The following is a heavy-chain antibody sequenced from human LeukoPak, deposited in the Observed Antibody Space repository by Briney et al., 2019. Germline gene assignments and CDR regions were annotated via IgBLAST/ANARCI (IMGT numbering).Heavy chain of an antibody. V-gene: IGHV4-59*01. D-gene: IGHD6-13*01. CDR3: ARGVYIAAAQYAY. CDR1: GGSISSYY. CDR2: IYYSGTT. Sequence: SETLSLTCTVSGGSISSYYWSWIRQPPGKGLEWVGYIYYSGTTNYNPSLKSRVTISVDTSKNQFSLKLSSVTAADTAVYYCARGVYIAAAQYAYWGQGTLVTVSS. J-gene: IGHJ4*02.